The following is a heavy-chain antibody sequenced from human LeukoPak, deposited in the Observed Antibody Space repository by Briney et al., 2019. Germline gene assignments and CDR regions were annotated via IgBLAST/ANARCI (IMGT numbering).Heavy chain of an antibody. Sequence: PSETLSLTCTVSGGSISSYYWSWIRQPPGKGLEWVGYIYYSGSTNYNRSLKSRVTVSVDTSKNQFSLKLSSVTAADTAVNYCARETSGSHYSLDYWGQGTLVTVSS. CDR2: IYYSGST. CDR1: GGSISSYY. V-gene: IGHV4-59*01. J-gene: IGHJ4*02. CDR3: ARETSGSHYSLDY. D-gene: IGHD1-26*01.